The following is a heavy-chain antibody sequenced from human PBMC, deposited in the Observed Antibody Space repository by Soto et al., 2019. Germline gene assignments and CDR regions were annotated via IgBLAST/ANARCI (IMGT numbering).Heavy chain of an antibody. J-gene: IGHJ5*02. CDR3: AHSGYHYPRFDP. CDR1: GFSLSTSGVG. D-gene: IGHD3-16*01. V-gene: IGHV2-5*02. Sequence: QITLKESGPTLVKPTQTLTLTCTFSGFSLSTSGVGVGWIRQPPGKALEWLALIYWDDDKRYSPSLNTRLTITKDTSKNQVVLTMTNMDPVDTATYYCAHSGYHYPRFDPWGQGTLVTVSS. CDR2: IYWDDDK.